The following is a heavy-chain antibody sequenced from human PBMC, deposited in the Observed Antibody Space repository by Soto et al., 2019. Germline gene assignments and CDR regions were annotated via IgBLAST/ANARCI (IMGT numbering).Heavy chain of an antibody. CDR3: ARPNHDYGDYGDAFDI. Sequence: ASVKVSCKASGGTFSSYTISWVRQAPGQGLEWMGRIIPILGIANYAQKFQGRVTITADKSTSTAYMELSSLRSEDTAVYYCARPNHDYGDYGDAFDIWGQGTMVTVSS. V-gene: IGHV1-69*02. CDR1: GGTFSSYT. CDR2: IIPILGIA. D-gene: IGHD4-17*01. J-gene: IGHJ3*02.